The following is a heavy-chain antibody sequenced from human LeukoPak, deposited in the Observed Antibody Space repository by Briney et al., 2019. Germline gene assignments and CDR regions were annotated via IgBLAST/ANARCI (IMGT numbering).Heavy chain of an antibody. Sequence: GGSLRLSCAASGFTFSSYAMHWVRQASGKGLEWVAVISYDGSNKYYADSVKGRFTISRDNSKNTLYLQMNSLRAEDTAVYYCARDSPAGYSSSWLDYWGQGTLVTVSS. V-gene: IGHV3-30*04. J-gene: IGHJ4*02. CDR1: GFTFSSYA. D-gene: IGHD6-13*01. CDR2: ISYDGSNK. CDR3: ARDSPAGYSSSWLDY.